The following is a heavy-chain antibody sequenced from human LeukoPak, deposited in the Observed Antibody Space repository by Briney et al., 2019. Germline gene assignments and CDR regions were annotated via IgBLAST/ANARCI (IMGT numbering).Heavy chain of an antibody. CDR2: IYYSGST. J-gene: IGHJ5*02. D-gene: IGHD1-1*01. CDR3: AGEERLRFDP. V-gene: IGHV4-59*11. Sequence: SETLSLTCTVSGGSIGSHYWSWIRQPPGKGLEWIGYIYYSGSTNYNPSLQSRVTISVDTSKNQFSLKLSSVTAADTAVYYCAGEERLRFDPWGQGTLVTVSS. CDR1: GGSIGSHY.